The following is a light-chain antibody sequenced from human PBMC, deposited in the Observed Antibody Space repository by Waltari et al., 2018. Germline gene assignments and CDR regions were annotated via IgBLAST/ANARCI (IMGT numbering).Light chain of an antibody. V-gene: IGKV4-1*01. CDR3: QQYFSPPFT. CDR1: QSVLYNSNNKNY. CDR2: WAS. J-gene: IGKJ3*01. Sequence: DIVMTQSPDSLAVSLGERATIHCKSSQSVLYNSNNKNYLLWYQQKPGQPPRLPLYWASIRGSGVPDRFTGSGSGTDFTLTISSLQAEDVAVYYCQQYFSPPFTFGPGTRVDIK.